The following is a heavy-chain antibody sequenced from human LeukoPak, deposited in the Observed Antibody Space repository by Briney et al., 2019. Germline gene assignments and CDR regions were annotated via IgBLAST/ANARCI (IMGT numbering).Heavy chain of an antibody. CDR3: ARRIVGPTSGGDY. CDR1: GFTFSSYW. V-gene: IGHV3-7*01. CDR2: IKQDGSEK. D-gene: IGHD1-26*01. Sequence: QAGGSLRLSCVASGFTFSSYWMTWVRQAPGKGLEWVANIKQDGSEKYYVDSVQGRFTISRDNAKNSLYLQMNSLRVEDTAVYYCARRIVGPTSGGDYWGQGTPVTVSS. J-gene: IGHJ4*02.